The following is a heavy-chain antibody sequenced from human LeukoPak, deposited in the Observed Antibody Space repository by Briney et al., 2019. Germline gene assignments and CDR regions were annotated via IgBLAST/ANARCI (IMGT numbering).Heavy chain of an antibody. CDR1: GFTSSSYW. CDR3: ARDYYDSSGSVKY. D-gene: IGHD3-22*01. Sequence: GGSLRLSCAASGFTSSSYWMHWVRQVPGKGLVWVSRISGDGTARNYADSVKGRFTISRDNAKNTLYLQMNSLRAEDTAVYYCARDYYDSSGSVKYWGQGTLVTVSS. J-gene: IGHJ4*02. V-gene: IGHV3-74*01. CDR2: ISGDGTAR.